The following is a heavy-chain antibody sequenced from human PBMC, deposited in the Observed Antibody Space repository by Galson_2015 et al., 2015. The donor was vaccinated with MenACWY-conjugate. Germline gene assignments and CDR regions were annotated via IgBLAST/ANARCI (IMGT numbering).Heavy chain of an antibody. CDR2: ISYDGSNK. D-gene: IGHD5-18*01. Sequence: SLRLSCAASGLTFRSYGMQWVRQAPGKGLEWVAIISYDGSNKYYADSVKGRFTISRDNSKNTLYLQMNSLRAEDTAVYYCASARGYSYGEGWYFDYWSQGTLVTVSS. CDR3: ASARGYSYGEGWYFDY. CDR1: GLTFRSYG. V-gene: IGHV3-33*01. J-gene: IGHJ4*02.